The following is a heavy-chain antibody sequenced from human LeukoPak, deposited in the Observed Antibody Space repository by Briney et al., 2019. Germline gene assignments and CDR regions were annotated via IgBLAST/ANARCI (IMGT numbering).Heavy chain of an antibody. Sequence: GGPLRLSCGASGFTLEDYAMHWVRQAPGKGLGGVSLISGDGGSTYYADSVKGRFTISRDNSKNSLYLQMNSLRTEDTALYYCAKDTYYYDSSGYEGPSFDYWGQGTLVTVSS. CDR1: GFTLEDYA. V-gene: IGHV3-43*02. CDR3: AKDTYYYDSSGYEGPSFDY. D-gene: IGHD3-22*01. CDR2: ISGDGGST. J-gene: IGHJ4*02.